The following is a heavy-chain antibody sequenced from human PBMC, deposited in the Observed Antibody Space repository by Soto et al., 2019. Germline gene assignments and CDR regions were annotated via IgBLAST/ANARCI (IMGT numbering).Heavy chain of an antibody. CDR1: GFTFTSSA. J-gene: IGHJ5*02. CDR2: IVVGSGNT. V-gene: IGHV1-58*01. D-gene: IGHD4-17*01. CDR3: ARGIKYGAYSRWFDP. Sequence: GASVKVSCKASGFTFTSSAVQWVRQARGQRLEWIGWIVVGSGNTNYAQKFQERVTITRDMSTSTAYMELSSLRSEDTAVYFCARGIKYGAYSRWFDPWGQGTLVTVSS.